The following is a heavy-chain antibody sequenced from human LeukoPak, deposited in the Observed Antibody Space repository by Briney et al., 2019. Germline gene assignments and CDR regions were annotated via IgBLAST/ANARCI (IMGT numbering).Heavy chain of an antibody. D-gene: IGHD3-3*01. CDR3: ARGGSHYDFWSGRHYYYYGMDV. CDR2: INHSGST. J-gene: IGHJ6*02. V-gene: IGHV4-34*01. CDR1: GGSSSGYY. Sequence: SETLSLTCAVYGGSSSGYYWSWIRQPPGKGLEWIGEINHSGSTNYNPSPKSRVTISVDTSKNQFSLKLSSVTAADTAVYYCARGGSHYDFWSGRHYYYYGMDVWGQGTTVTVSS.